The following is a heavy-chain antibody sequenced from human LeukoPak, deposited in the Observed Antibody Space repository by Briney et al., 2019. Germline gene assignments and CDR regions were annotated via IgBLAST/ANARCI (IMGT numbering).Heavy chain of an antibody. Sequence: PGGSLRLSCAASGFTFSSYGMHWVRQAPGKGLEWVAVISYDGSNKYYADSVKGRFTISRDNSKNTLYLQMNSLRAEDTAVYYCAIIGELLWFGELLSRDAFDIWGQGTMVTVSS. CDR3: AIIGELLWFGELLSRDAFDI. CDR2: ISYDGSNK. CDR1: GFTFSSYG. J-gene: IGHJ3*02. V-gene: IGHV3-30*03. D-gene: IGHD3-10*01.